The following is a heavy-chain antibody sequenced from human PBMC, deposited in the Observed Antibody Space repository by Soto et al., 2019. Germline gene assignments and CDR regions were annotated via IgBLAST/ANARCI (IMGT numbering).Heavy chain of an antibody. CDR2: IDWDDEK. CDR1: GFSLSASGMC. J-gene: IGHJ4*02. Sequence: PTLVNPTQTLTLTCTFSGFSLSASGMCVTWIXQPPGKALEWLALIDWDDEKYYSTSLKTRLTISKATSKNQVVLTMTNIDPVDTATYYCARGYSSGWYYFDYWGQGTLVTVSS. CDR3: ARGYSSGWYYFDY. V-gene: IGHV2-70*01. D-gene: IGHD6-19*01.